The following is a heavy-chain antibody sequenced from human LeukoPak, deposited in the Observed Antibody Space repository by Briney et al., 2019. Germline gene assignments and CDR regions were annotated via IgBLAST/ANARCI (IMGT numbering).Heavy chain of an antibody. J-gene: IGHJ6*03. V-gene: IGHV1-2*02. D-gene: IGHD5-18*01. Sequence: ASVKVSCKASGYTFTSYYMHWVRQAPGQGLEWMGWINPNSGGTNYAQKFQGRVTMTRDTSISTAYMELSRLRSDDTAVYYCASRGYSYGYVPYYYYYMDVWGKGTTVTVSS. CDR3: ASRGYSYGYVPYYYYYMDV. CDR2: INPNSGGT. CDR1: GYTFTSYY.